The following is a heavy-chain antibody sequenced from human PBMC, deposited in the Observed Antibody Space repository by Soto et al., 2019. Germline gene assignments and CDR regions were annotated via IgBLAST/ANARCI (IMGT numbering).Heavy chain of an antibody. CDR1: GGSFSGYY. D-gene: IGHD2-2*01. CDR3: ARQFVVVPAPGNWFDP. V-gene: IGHV4-34*01. CDR2: INHSGST. J-gene: IGHJ5*02. Sequence: SETLSLTCAVYGGSFSGYYWSWIRQPPGKGLEWIGEINHSGSTNYNPSLKSRVTISVDTSKNQFSLKLRSVTAEDTAVYYCARQFVVVPAPGNWFDPWCQAILVTVS.